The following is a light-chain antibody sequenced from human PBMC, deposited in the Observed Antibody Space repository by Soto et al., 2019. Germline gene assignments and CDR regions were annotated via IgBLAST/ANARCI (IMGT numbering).Light chain of an antibody. Sequence: EIVLTQSPATLSLSPGERATLSCRASQSVTSYLAWYQQKPGQAPRLLIYDASTRATGIPARFAGSGSGTDFTLTISSLEPEDFAVYYCQQYGSSPSTFGQGTKVDIK. CDR3: QQYGSSPST. CDR1: QSVTSY. CDR2: DAS. J-gene: IGKJ1*01. V-gene: IGKV3-11*01.